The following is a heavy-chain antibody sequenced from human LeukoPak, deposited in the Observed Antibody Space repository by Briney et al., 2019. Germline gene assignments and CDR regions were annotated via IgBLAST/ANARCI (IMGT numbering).Heavy chain of an antibody. J-gene: IGHJ4*02. V-gene: IGHV1-46*01. Sequence: ASVKVSCKASGYTFTSYYMHWVRQAPGQGLEWMGIINSSGGSTSYAQKFQGRVTMTRDTSTSTVYMELSSLRSEDTAVYYCARGEGRYYYDSSGYYYFDYWGQGTLVTVSS. CDR1: GYTFTSYY. CDR2: INSSGGST. CDR3: ARGEGRYYYDSSGYYYFDY. D-gene: IGHD3-22*01.